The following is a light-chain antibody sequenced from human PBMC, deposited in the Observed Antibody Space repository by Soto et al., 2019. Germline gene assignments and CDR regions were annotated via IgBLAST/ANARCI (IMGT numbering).Light chain of an antibody. CDR3: QQYNKWPLT. V-gene: IGKV3-15*01. CDR2: GAS. CDR1: QSVSSN. Sequence: IVMTQSPATLSVSPGEGATLSCRASQSVSSNLAWYQQKPGQAPRLLIYGASTRATGIPASFSGSGSGTDITLTISSLQSEDFAVYYCQQYNKWPLTFGGGTKVEIK. J-gene: IGKJ4*01.